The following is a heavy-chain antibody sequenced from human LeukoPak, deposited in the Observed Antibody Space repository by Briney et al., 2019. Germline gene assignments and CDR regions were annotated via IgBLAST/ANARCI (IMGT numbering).Heavy chain of an antibody. D-gene: IGHD2-15*01. V-gene: IGHV3-30*02. CDR2: IRYDGSNK. Sequence: PGGSLRLSCAASGFTFSSYGMHWVRQAPGKGLEWVAFIRYDGSNKYYADSVKGRFTISRDNSKNTLYLQMNSLRAEDTAVYYCARDPSRPYCSGGSCYSSKLSFYYWGQGTLVTVSP. J-gene: IGHJ4*02. CDR1: GFTFSSYG. CDR3: ARDPSRPYCSGGSCYSSKLSFYY.